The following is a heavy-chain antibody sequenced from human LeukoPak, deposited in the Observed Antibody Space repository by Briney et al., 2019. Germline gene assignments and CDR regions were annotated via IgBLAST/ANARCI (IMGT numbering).Heavy chain of an antibody. CDR2: IWYGGSNK. D-gene: IGHD4-17*01. J-gene: IGHJ4*02. V-gene: IGHV3-30*04. CDR1: GFTFSSYS. Sequence: GGSLRLSCAASGFTFSSYSMHWVRQAPGKGLEWVAVIWYGGSNKYYADSVKGRFTISRDNSKNTLYLQMNSLRAEDTAVYYCAREGTYGDYDSFDSWGQGTLVTVSP. CDR3: AREGTYGDYDSFDS.